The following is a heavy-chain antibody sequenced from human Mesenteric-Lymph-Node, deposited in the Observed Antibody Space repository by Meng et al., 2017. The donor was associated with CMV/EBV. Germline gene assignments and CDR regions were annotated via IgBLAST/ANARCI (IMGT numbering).Heavy chain of an antibody. D-gene: IGHD2-21*01. Sequence: SLKISCAASGFTFSSSWMHWVRQAPGKGLVWVSRISSDESSTSYVDSVKGRFTISRDNAKNTLYLQMNSLRADDTAMYYCASIGGCGGDCYYDYWGQGTLVTVSS. CDR3: ASIGGCGGDCYYDY. CDR2: ISSDESST. J-gene: IGHJ4*02. V-gene: IGHV3-74*01. CDR1: GFTFSSSW.